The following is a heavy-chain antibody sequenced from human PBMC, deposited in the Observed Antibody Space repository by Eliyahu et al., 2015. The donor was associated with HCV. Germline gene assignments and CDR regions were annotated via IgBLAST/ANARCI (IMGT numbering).Heavy chain of an antibody. CDR2: IYTSGST. J-gene: IGHJ5*02. CDR1: GGXISGGSYY. CDR3: ARDIGALVVPAAIYRWFDP. D-gene: IGHD2-2*02. V-gene: IGHV4-61*02. Sequence: QVQLQESGPGXVXPSQTLSLTCTVSGGXISGGSYYWSWIRQPAGKGLEWXGRIYTSGSTNYNPSLKSRVTISVDTSKNQFSLKLSSVTAADTAVYYCARDIGALVVPAAIYRWFDPWGQGTLVTVSS.